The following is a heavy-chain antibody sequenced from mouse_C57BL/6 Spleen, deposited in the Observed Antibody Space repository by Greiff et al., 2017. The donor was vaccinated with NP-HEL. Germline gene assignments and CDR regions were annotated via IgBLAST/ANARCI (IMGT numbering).Heavy chain of an antibody. D-gene: IGHD2-4*01. J-gene: IGHJ2*01. CDR3: ARSLIYYDYDGLNFDY. CDR1: GYTFTSYW. V-gene: IGHV1-55*01. CDR2: IYPGSGST. Sequence: QVQLQQPGAELVKPGASVKMSCKASGYTFTSYWITWVKQRPGQGLEWIGDIYPGSGSTNYNEKFKSKATLTVDTSSSTAYMQLSSLTSEDSAVYYCARSLIYYDYDGLNFDYWGQGTTLTVSS.